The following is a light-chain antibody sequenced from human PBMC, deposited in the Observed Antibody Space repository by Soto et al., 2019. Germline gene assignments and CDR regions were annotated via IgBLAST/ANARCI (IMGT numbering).Light chain of an antibody. V-gene: IGLV1-40*01. J-gene: IGLJ2*01. CDR1: SSNIGANYD. CDR2: GNS. CDR3: QSYDSRLSGVV. Sequence: QSVLTQPPSVSGAPGQRVTISCNGSSSNIGANYDVHWYQQLPGTAPKLLIYGNSNRPSGVPDRFSGSKSGTSASLAITGLQAEDEADYYCQSYDSRLSGVVFGGGTKLTVL.